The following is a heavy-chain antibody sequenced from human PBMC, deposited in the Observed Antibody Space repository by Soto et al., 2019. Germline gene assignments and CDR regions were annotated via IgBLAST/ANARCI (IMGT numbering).Heavy chain of an antibody. CDR2: IYYSGRT. D-gene: IGHD3-9*01. J-gene: IGHJ3*01. CDR3: ASGGWTYDILTGYYL. Sequence: PSETPSLTCTVSGGSISSYSWSWIRQPPGKGLQWIGYIYYSGRTNYNPSLKSRVIISVDTSKKQISLMLSSVTAADSAVYYCASGGWTYDILTGYYLWGQGTMVTVSS. V-gene: IGHV4-59*01. CDR1: GGSISSYS.